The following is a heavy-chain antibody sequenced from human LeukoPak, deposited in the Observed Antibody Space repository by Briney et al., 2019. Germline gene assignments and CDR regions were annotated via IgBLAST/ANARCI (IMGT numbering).Heavy chain of an antibody. Sequence: SVKVSCKASGYTFTDDAIIWVRQAPGQGLEWMGGITPIFGTANYAQKFQGRVTITADESTSTAYMELSSLRSEDTAVYYCARDPPMVRGDVDWFDPWGQGTLVTVSS. D-gene: IGHD3-10*01. CDR2: ITPIFGTA. CDR1: GYTFTDDA. CDR3: ARDPPMVRGDVDWFDP. V-gene: IGHV1-69*13. J-gene: IGHJ5*02.